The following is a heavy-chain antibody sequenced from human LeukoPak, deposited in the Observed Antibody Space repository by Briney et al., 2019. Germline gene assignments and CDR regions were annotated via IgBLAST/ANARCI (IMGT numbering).Heavy chain of an antibody. CDR1: GVSISSYY. D-gene: IGHD3-22*01. Sequence: SETLSFTCTASGVSISSYYWSWLRQPPGKRLEWIGYVSNIETTNYNPSLKSRVTISVDTSKNQFSLRLNSVTAADTAVYYCARPAHYYDTSGYSVWGQGTLVTVSS. J-gene: IGHJ4*02. V-gene: IGHV4-59*01. CDR2: VSNIETT. CDR3: ARPAHYYDTSGYSV.